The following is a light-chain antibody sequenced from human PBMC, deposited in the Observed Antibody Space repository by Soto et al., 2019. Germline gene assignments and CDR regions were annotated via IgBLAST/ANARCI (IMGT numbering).Light chain of an antibody. V-gene: IGKV1-5*01. CDR1: QSTANW. CDR3: QQYTSYPYS. Sequence: IQMTQFPATLAASVGDRVTITCRASQSTANWLAWYQQKPGKAPKVVIYDASSLGSGVPPRFSGSGSGTEFSLTISSLQPDDFATYYCQQYTSYPYSFGQGTKLEIK. CDR2: DAS. J-gene: IGKJ2*03.